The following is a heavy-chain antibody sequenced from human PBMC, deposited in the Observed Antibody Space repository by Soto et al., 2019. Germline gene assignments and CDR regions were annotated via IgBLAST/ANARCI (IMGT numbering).Heavy chain of an antibody. CDR2: ISYSGST. J-gene: IGHJ4*02. V-gene: IGHV4-30-4*01. CDR3: ARRYSSSFDY. Sequence: TSETLSLTCTVSGGSISSGNYYWSWIRQPPGKGLEWIGFISYSGSTYYSASLQSRVTMSVDTSKNQFSLNLSFVTAADTAVYYCARRYSSSFDYWGQGTLVTVSS. CDR1: GGSISSGNYY. D-gene: IGHD6-13*01.